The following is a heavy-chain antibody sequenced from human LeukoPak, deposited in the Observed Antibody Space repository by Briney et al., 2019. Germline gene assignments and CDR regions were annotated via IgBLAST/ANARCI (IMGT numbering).Heavy chain of an antibody. CDR1: GYSNSSGYY. V-gene: IGHV4-38-2*01. CDR2: IYHSGST. CDR3: ARQRWELLDHYAFDI. J-gene: IGHJ3*02. Sequence: PSETLSLTCAVSGYSNSSGYYWGWIRQPPGKGLEWIGSIYHSGSTYFNPSLKSRVTMSVDTSKNQFSLKLSSVTAADTAVYYCARQRWELLDHYAFDIWGQGTMVTVSS. D-gene: IGHD1-26*01.